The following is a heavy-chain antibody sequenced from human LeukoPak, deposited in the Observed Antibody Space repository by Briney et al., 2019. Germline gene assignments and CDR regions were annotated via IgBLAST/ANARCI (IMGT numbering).Heavy chain of an antibody. CDR3: ASRYYDYVWGSYRSPFDY. V-gene: IGHV4-4*07. J-gene: IGHJ4*02. CDR1: GGSISSYY. Sequence: SETLSLTCTVSGGSISSYYWSWIRQPAGKGLEWIGRIYTSGSTNYNPSLKSRVTISVDTSKNQFSLKLSSVTAADTAVYYCASRYYDYVWGSYRSPFDYWGQGTLVTVSS. CDR2: IYTSGST. D-gene: IGHD3-16*02.